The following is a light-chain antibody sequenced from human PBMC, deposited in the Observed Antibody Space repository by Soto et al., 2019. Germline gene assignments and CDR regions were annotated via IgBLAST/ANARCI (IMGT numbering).Light chain of an antibody. CDR3: AAWDDSLRGRV. CDR1: GSNVGTSY. CDR2: ANN. J-gene: IGLJ3*02. V-gene: IGLV1-47*01. Sequence: QSVLTQPPSASGTPGQRVTISCSGSGSNVGTSYVYWYQQLPGTAPKLLIYANNQRPSGVPDRFSGSKSGTSASLAISGLRSEDEADYYCAAWDDSLRGRVFGGGTKLTVL.